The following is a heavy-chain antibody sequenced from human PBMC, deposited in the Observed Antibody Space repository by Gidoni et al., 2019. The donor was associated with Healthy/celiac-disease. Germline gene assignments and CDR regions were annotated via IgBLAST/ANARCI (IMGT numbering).Heavy chain of an antibody. CDR3: AKDSLRGVGATEKPWAEFDY. V-gene: IGHV3-9*01. CDR2: ISWNSGSI. J-gene: IGHJ4*02. Sequence: EVQLVESGGGLVQPGRSLRLSCAASGFTFAYSAMHWVRQAPGKGLEWVSGISWNSGSIGYADSVKGRFTISRDNAKNSLYLQMNSLRAEDTALYYCAKDSLRGVGATEKPWAEFDYWGQGTLVTVSS. CDR1: GFTFAYSA. D-gene: IGHD1-26*01.